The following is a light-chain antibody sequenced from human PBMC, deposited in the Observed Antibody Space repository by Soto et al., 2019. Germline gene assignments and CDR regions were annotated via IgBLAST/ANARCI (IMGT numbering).Light chain of an antibody. V-gene: IGKV3-15*01. Sequence: EIVMTQSPATLSVSPGARATLSCRASQSVSSNLAWYQQKRGQAPSLLIYGASTRATGVPARFSGSGSGTEFTLTISSLQSEDFAVYYCQQYNNWPPVTFGGGTKVEIK. CDR1: QSVSSN. J-gene: IGKJ4*01. CDR3: QQYNNWPPVT. CDR2: GAS.